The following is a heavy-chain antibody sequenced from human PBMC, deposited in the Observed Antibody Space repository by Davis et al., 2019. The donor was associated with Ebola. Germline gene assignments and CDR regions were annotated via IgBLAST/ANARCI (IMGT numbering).Heavy chain of an antibody. CDR2: IYHSGST. J-gene: IGHJ4*02. V-gene: IGHV4-4*02. D-gene: IGHD5-18*01. CDR3: ARQDGGYSYGPYFDY. CDR1: GGSISSSNW. Sequence: MPSETLSLTCGVSGGSISSSNWWSWVRQPPGKGLEWIGEIYHSGSTKYNPSLKSRVTISVDTSKNQFSLKLSSVTAADTAVYYCARQDGGYSYGPYFDYWGQGTLVTVSS.